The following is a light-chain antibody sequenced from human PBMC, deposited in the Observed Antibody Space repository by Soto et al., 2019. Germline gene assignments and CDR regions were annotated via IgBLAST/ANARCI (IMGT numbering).Light chain of an antibody. V-gene: IGKV1-33*01. CDR3: QQYENIPT. CDR1: QDIGNY. CDR2: DAS. Sequence: DIQMTQSPSSLPASVGDRVTITCQASQDIGNYLNWYKQKPGRAPKLLIYDASNLEAGVPSRFRGSGSGTDFTFTIRRLKPEDIATYYCQQYENIPTFGQGTRLEIK. J-gene: IGKJ5*01.